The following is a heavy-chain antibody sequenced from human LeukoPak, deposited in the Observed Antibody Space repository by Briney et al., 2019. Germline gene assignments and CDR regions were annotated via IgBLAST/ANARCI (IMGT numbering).Heavy chain of an antibody. V-gene: IGHV4-59*01. CDR2: VHYTGKT. Sequence: SETLSLTCTVSGDPISSSYWSWIRQPPGKRLEWVGYVHYTGKTNYNPSLNNRATISVDMSKNQFSLTLTSVTLADTAVYYCARGYYDRSGSSNPFDSWSQGTLVTVSA. J-gene: IGHJ4*02. D-gene: IGHD3-22*01. CDR1: GDPISSSY. CDR3: ARGYYDRSGSSNPFDS.